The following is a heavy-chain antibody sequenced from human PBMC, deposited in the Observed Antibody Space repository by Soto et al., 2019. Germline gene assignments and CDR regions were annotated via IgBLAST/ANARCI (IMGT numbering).Heavy chain of an antibody. Sequence: ASVKVSCKSSGGTFSSHSINWVRQAPGQGLEWMGGIIPIFAPANFAKTFQGRVTITADESTTTAYMELSSLTSEDTAVYYCATGSFTSTGGRIGYHYNAMDVWGPGTTVTVSS. CDR3: ATGSFTSTGGRIGYHYNAMDV. CDR1: GGTFSSHS. J-gene: IGHJ6*02. CDR2: IIPIFAPA. V-gene: IGHV1-69*13. D-gene: IGHD1-1*01.